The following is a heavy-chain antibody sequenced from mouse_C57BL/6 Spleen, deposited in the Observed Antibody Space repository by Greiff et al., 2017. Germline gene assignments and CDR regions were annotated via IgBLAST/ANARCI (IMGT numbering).Heavy chain of an antibody. D-gene: IGHD2-1*01. V-gene: IGHV1-59*01. CDR3: ARWVGVNYEGAY. CDR1: GYTFTSYW. Sequence: QVQLQQPGAELVRPGTSVKLSCKASGYTFTSYWMHWVKQRPGQGLEWIGVIDPSDSYTNYNQKFKGKATLTVDTSSSTAYMQLGSLTSEDSAVYYCARWVGVNYEGAYWGQGALVTVSA. CDR2: IDPSDSYT. J-gene: IGHJ3*01.